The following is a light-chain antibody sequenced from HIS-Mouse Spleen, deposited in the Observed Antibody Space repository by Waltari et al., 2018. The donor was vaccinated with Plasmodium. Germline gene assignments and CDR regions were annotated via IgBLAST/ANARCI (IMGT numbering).Light chain of an antibody. J-gene: IGKJ2*01. Sequence: DIVMTQSPATLSVSPGERATLSCRASQSVSSNLAWYQQKPGQAPRPLIYGASTRGTGIPARFSGSGSGTEVTLTISSMQSEDFAVYYCQQYNNWPPFVATFGQGTKLEIK. V-gene: IGKV3-15*01. CDR2: GAS. CDR1: QSVSSN. CDR3: QQYNNWPPFVAT.